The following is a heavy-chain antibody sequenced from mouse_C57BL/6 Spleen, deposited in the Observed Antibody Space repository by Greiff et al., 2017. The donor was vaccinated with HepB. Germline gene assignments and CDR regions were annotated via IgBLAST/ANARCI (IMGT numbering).Heavy chain of an antibody. J-gene: IGHJ3*01. CDR3: ASPPIYDGYYVWFAY. V-gene: IGHV1-59*01. CDR2: IDPSDSYT. D-gene: IGHD2-3*01. CDR1: GYTFTSYW. Sequence: QVQLQQPGAELVRPGTSVKLSCKASGYTFTSYWMHWVKQRPGQGLEWIGVIDPSDSYTNYNQTFKGKATLTVDTSSSTAYMQLSSLTSEDSAVYYCASPPIYDGYYVWFAYWGQGTLVTVSA.